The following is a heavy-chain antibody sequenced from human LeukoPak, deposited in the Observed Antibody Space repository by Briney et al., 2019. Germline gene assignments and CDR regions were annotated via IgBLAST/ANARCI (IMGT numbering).Heavy chain of an antibody. CDR1: GGTFSNYA. V-gene: IGHV1-69*13. D-gene: IGHD3-10*01. CDR2: IIPIFGTT. Sequence: SVKVSCKDSGGTFSNYAISWVRQAPGQGLEWMGGIIPIFGTTDYAQNFQGRVTITADESTSTAYMELSSLRSEDTAVYYCAREVGGSGMLSWFDPWGQGTLVTVSS. CDR3: AREVGGSGMLSWFDP. J-gene: IGHJ5*02.